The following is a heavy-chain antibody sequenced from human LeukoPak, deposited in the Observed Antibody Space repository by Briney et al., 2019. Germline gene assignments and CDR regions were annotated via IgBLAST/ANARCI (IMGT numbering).Heavy chain of an antibody. CDR1: GLTFSSHA. Sequence: GGSLRLSCAVPGLTFSSHAMNWVRQAPGKGLEWVSGISGSGGSTYYVDSVKGRFTISRDNSKNTLYLQMNSLRAEDTAVYYCATYSSGWFNFDYWGQGTLVTVSS. J-gene: IGHJ4*02. D-gene: IGHD6-19*01. V-gene: IGHV3-23*01. CDR3: ATYSSGWFNFDY. CDR2: ISGSGGST.